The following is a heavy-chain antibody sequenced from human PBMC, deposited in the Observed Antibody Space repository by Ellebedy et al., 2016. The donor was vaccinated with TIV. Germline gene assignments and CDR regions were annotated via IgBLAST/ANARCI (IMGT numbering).Heavy chain of an antibody. CDR3: ATDGSYGDYRFPAHAFTM. D-gene: IGHD4-17*01. V-gene: IGHV3-7*01. CDR2: INQDGSDT. Sequence: GGSLRLSCAASRFSFRSYWMTWARQPPGKGLEWVANINQDGSDTYYVDSVRGRFTIARDNAKNSLYLQMNSLRAEDTSVYYCATDGSYGDYRFPAHAFTMWGQGTMVTVSS. J-gene: IGHJ3*02. CDR1: RFSFRSYW.